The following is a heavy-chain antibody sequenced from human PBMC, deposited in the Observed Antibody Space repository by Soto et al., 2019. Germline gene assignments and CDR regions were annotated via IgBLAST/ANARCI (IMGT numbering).Heavy chain of an antibody. CDR1: GASISTNHHN. D-gene: IGHD3-9*01. CDR3: ARLPTGYPNWFDP. Sequence: QVQLQGSGPGLVRPSETLSLTCTVSGASISTNHHNWAWVRQPPGKGLEWMGNIHYLGDTYFNPSLGSRLSMSVDTSKNQFSLKLTSVTAADTAVYYCARLPTGYPNWFDPWGQGTLVTVSS. V-gene: IGHV4-39*01. CDR2: IHYLGDT. J-gene: IGHJ5*02.